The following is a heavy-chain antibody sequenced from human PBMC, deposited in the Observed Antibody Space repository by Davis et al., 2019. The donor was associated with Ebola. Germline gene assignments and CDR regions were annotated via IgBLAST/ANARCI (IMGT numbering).Heavy chain of an antibody. J-gene: IGHJ4*02. V-gene: IGHV4-61*08. CDR1: GFSLSTSGMC. Sequence: SGPTLVKPTQTLTLTCTFSGFSLSTSGMCVSWIRQPPGKGLEWIGYIYYSGSTNYNPSLKSRVTISVDTSKNQFSLKLLSVTAADTAVYYCARHWSSSWGIDYWGQGTLVTVSS. CDR3: ARHWSSSWGIDY. CDR2: IYYSGST. D-gene: IGHD6-13*01.